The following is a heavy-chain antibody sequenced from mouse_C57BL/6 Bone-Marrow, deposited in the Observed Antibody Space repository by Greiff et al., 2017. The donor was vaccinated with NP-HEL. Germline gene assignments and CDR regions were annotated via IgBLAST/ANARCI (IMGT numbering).Heavy chain of an antibody. J-gene: IGHJ2*01. V-gene: IGHV1-76*01. D-gene: IGHD4-1*01. CDR1: GYTFTDYY. CDR3: ATGTSLYFDY. CDR2: IYPGSGNT. Sequence: VQRVESGAELVRPGASVKLSCKASGYTFTDYYINWVKQRPGQGLEWIARIYPGSGNTYYNEKFKGKATLTAEKSSSTAYMQLSSLTSEDSAVYFCATGTSLYFDYWGQGTTLTVSS.